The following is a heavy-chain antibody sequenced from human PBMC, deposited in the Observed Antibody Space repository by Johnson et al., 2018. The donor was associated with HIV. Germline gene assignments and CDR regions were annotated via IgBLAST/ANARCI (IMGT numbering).Heavy chain of an antibody. CDR2: INSDGRST. J-gene: IGHJ3*02. CDR1: GFTFSNYW. CDR3: AKDLYYDSSGAGAFDI. Sequence: VQLVESGGGLVQTGGSLRLSCAASGFTFSNYWMHWVRQAPGKGLVWVSRINSDGRSTYCADSVKGRFTISRDNSKNTLYLQMNSLRAEDTAVYYCAKDLYYDSSGAGAFDIWGQGTMVTVSS. D-gene: IGHD3-22*01. V-gene: IGHV3-74*01.